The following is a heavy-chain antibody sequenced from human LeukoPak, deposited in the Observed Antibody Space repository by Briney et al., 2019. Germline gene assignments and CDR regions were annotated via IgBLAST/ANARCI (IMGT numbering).Heavy chain of an antibody. CDR1: GYTFTGYY. D-gene: IGHD6-19*01. J-gene: IGHJ6*03. CDR3: ARDARIAVAGIVYYYYYMDV. Sequence: ASVKVSRKASGYTFTGYYMHWVRQPPAQGLEWMGWINPNSGGTNYAQKFQGRVTMTRDTSISTAYMELSRLRSDDTAVYYCARDARIAVAGIVYYYYYMDVWGKGTTVTVSS. V-gene: IGHV1-2*02. CDR2: INPNSGGT.